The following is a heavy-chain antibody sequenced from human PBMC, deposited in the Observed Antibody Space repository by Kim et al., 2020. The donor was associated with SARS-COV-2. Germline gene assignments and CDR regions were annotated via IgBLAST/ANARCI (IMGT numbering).Heavy chain of an antibody. J-gene: IGHJ4*02. CDR3: ARQGIGRYCSGGSCYFFDY. CDR1: GFTFSSYA. CDR2: ISSSGGST. D-gene: IGHD2-15*01. Sequence: GGSLRLSCAASGFTFSSYAMSWVRQAPGKGLEWVSGISSSGGSTYYADSVKGRFTISRDNYRNTLYLQMNSLRAEDTAVYYCARQGIGRYCSGGSCYFFDYWGQGTLVTVSS. V-gene: IGHV3-23*01.